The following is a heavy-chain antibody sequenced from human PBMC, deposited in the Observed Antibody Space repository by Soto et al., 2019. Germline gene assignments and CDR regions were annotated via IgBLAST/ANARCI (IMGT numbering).Heavy chain of an antibody. CDR3: GGGVGGSSWQYYFDY. CDR2: IYYSGST. CDR1: GGSISSGGYY. D-gene: IGHD6-13*01. Sequence: QVQLQESGPGLVKPSQTLSLTCTVSGGSISSGGYYWSWIRQHPGKGLEGVGYIYYSGSTYYNPSPKSGVTISVDHAKDQFSLKPGSVDAADTAVEYWGGGVGGSSWQYYFDYLGQGTLVTVSS. J-gene: IGHJ4*02. V-gene: IGHV4-31*03.